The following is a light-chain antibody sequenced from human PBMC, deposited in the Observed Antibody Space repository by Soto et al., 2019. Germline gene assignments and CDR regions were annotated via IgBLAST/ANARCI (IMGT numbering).Light chain of an antibody. J-gene: IGKJ2*01. V-gene: IGKV1-9*01. CDR3: QQLHSYPHT. CDR1: QGIGYY. Sequence: IQLTQSPSSLSASVGDRVTITCRASQGIGYYLAWYQQKPGIAPNLLIDAASTLQSGVPSRFSGSGFGTDFTLTISSLQPEDFATFYCQQLHSYPHTFGQGTKLEIK. CDR2: AAS.